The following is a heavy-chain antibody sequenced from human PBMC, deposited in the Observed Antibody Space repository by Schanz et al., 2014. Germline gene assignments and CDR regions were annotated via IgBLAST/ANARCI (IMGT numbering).Heavy chain of an antibody. Sequence: QVQLVQSGPEVEKPGASVKVSCKTSGYTFTEYTMYWLRQAPGQRLEWMGWINSANGNTKYSHRFQGRVTITRDTSATTAYMELSRLKSDDTAVYYCARAFGGYDPAGALDYWGQGTLVTVSS. D-gene: IGHD5-12*01. CDR2: INSANGNT. V-gene: IGHV1-3*01. CDR3: ARAFGGYDPAGALDY. J-gene: IGHJ4*02. CDR1: GYTFTEYT.